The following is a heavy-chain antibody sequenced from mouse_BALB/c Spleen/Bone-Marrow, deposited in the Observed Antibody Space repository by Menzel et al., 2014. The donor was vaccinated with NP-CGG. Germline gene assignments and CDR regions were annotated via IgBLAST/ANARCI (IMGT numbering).Heavy chain of an antibody. CDR3: IRSAGTGFAY. D-gene: IGHD3-3*01. Sequence: VQLQQSGTELVKPGASVKLSCKASGYTFTSYYMFWVKQRPGQGLEWIGEINPSNGGTGFNEKFKSKVTLTVDKSSSTAYIQLSGLTSEDSAAYYCIRSAGTGFAYWGQGTLVTVS. J-gene: IGHJ3*01. V-gene: IGHV1-53*01. CDR2: INPSNGGT. CDR1: GYTFTSYY.